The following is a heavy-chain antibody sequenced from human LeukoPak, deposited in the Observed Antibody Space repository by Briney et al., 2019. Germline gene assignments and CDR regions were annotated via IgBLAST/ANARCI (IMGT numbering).Heavy chain of an antibody. V-gene: IGHV1-2*06. J-gene: IGHJ5*02. D-gene: IGHD2-2*02. CDR3: ARARYCSSTSCYTGRAVDP. Sequence: ASVKVSCKASGYTFSGYYMHWVRQAPGQGLEWMGRINPNGGGTNYAQKFQGRVTMTRDTSISTAYMELSRLRSDDTAVYYCARARYCSSTSCYTGRAVDPWGQGTLVTVSS. CDR2: INPNGGGT. CDR1: GYTFSGYY.